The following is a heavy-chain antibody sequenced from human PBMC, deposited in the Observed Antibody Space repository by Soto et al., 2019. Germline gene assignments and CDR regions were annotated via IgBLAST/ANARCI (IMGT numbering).Heavy chain of an antibody. CDR3: ARIGYCTNGVCYTGAYYYYGMDV. D-gene: IGHD2-8*01. J-gene: IGHJ6*02. CDR1: GGTFSSCA. CDR2: IIPIFGTA. V-gene: IGHV1-69*13. Sequence: GASVKVCCKASGGTFSSCAISWVRQAPGQGLEWMGGIIPIFGTANYAQKFQGRVTITADEYTSTAYMELSSLRSEDTAVYYCARIGYCTNGVCYTGAYYYYGMDVWGQGTTVTVSS.